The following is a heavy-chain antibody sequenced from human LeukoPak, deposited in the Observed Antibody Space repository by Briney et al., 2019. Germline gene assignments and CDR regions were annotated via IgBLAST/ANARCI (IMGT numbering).Heavy chain of an antibody. V-gene: IGHV4-39*01. D-gene: IGHD6-6*01. CDR1: GGSISSSSYY. CDR2: IYYSGST. Sequence: SETLSLTCTVSGGSISSSSYYWGWIRQPPGKGLEWIGSIYYSGSTYYNPSLKSRVTISVDTSKNQFSLKLTSVTAADTAVYYCARHNPRVSSSSLSTFDYWGQGILVTVSS. J-gene: IGHJ4*02. CDR3: ARHNPRVSSSSLSTFDY.